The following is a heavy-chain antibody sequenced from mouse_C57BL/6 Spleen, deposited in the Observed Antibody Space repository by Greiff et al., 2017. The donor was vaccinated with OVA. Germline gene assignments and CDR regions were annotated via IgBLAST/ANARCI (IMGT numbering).Heavy chain of an antibody. CDR1: GYTFTGYW. CDR2: ILPGSGST. V-gene: IGHV1-9*01. CDR3: ARSEYYGSTPFAY. J-gene: IGHJ3*01. Sequence: VQLQESGAELMKPGASVKLSCKATGYTFTGYWIEWVKQRPGHGLEWIGEILPGSGSTNYTEKFKGKATFTADPSSNTASMQLSSLTTEDAAIYYCARSEYYGSTPFAYWGQGTLVTVSA. D-gene: IGHD1-1*01.